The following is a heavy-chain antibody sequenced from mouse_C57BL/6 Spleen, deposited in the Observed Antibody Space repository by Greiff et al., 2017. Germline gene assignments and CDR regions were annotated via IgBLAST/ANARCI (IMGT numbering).Heavy chain of an antibody. CDR1: GYTFTSYW. D-gene: IGHD1-1*01. Sequence: QVQLQQPGAELVMPGASVKMSCKASGYTFTSYWMHWVKQRPGQGLEWIGEIDPSDSYTNYNQKFKGKSTMTVDKSSSTAYMQLSSLTSEDSADYYCAVGAKRDFYAMDYWGQGTSVTVSS. CDR2: IDPSDSYT. J-gene: IGHJ4*01. V-gene: IGHV1-69*01. CDR3: AVGAKRDFYAMDY.